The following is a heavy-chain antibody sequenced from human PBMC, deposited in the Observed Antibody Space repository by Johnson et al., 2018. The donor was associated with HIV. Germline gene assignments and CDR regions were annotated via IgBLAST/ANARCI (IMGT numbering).Heavy chain of an antibody. Sequence: VHLVESGGGLVQPGGSLRLSCAASGFTFSSYWMSWVRQAPGKGLEWVANIKQDGSEKYYVDSVKGRFTISRDNAKNSLYLQMNSLRAEDTAVYYCAREKGGEMSTVNDAFDIWGQGKMVNVYS. J-gene: IGHJ3*02. CDR1: GFTFSSYW. CDR3: AREKGGEMSTVNDAFDI. CDR2: IKQDGSEK. V-gene: IGHV3-7*01. D-gene: IGHD3-10*01.